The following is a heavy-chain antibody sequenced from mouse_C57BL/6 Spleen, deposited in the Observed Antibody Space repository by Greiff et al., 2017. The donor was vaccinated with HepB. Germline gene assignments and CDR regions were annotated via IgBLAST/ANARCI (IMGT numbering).Heavy chain of an antibody. D-gene: IGHD4-1*01. CDR2: ISDGGSYT. CDR1: GFTFSSYA. J-gene: IGHJ2*01. Sequence: DVMLVESGGGLVKPGGSLKLSCAASGFTFSSYAMSWVRQTPEKRLEWVATISDGGSYTYYPDNVKGRFTISRDNAKNNLYLQMSHLKSEDTAMYYCAQTGDFDYWGQGTTLTVSS. V-gene: IGHV5-4*03. CDR3: AQTGDFDY.